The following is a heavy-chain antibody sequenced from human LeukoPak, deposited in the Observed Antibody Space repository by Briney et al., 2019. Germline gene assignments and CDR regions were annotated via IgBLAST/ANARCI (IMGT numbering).Heavy chain of an antibody. CDR3: ASHGGMDSSGYYYFDY. D-gene: IGHD3-22*01. CDR2: ISAYNGNT. CDR1: GYTFTSYG. J-gene: IGHJ4*02. Sequence: ASVKVSCKASGYTFTSYGISWVRQAPGQGLEWMGWISAYNGNTNYAQKLQGRVTMTTDTSTSTAYMELRSLRSDDTAVYYCASHGGMDSSGYYYFDYWGQGTLVTVSS. V-gene: IGHV1-18*01.